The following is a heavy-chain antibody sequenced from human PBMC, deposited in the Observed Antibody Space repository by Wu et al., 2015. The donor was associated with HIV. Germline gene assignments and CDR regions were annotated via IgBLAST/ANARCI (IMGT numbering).Heavy chain of an antibody. V-gene: IGHV1-24*01. CDR3: ARELEDPTIMVRAGFDP. CDR1: GNTLFEFG. J-gene: IGHJ5*02. D-gene: IGHD3-10*01. CDR2: FDPEDGET. Sequence: QVQLAQSGAEVKKPGASVKVSCKISGNTLFEFGIHWVRQAPEKGLEWLGGFDPEDGETNYAETLQGRLTLTEDTSTDTAYMELTTLTPEDTAIYYCARELEDPTIMVRAGFDPWGQGTLVTVSS.